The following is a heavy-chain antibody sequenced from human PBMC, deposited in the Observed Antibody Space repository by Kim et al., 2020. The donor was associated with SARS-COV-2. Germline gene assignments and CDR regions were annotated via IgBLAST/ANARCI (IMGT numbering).Heavy chain of an antibody. V-gene: IGHV4-39*01. J-gene: IGHJ4*02. CDR1: GGSISSSSYY. CDR2: IYYSGST. CDR3: ARFGFGSQFFDY. D-gene: IGHD3-10*01. Sequence: SETLSLTCTVSGGSISSSSYYWGWIRQPPGKGLEWIGSIYYSGSTYYNPSLKSRVTISVDTSKNQFSLKLSSVTAADTAVYYCARFGFGSQFFDYLGQGT.